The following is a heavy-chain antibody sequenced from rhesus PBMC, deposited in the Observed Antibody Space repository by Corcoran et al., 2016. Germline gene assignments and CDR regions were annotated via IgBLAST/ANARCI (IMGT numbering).Heavy chain of an antibody. Sequence: QVQLQESGPGLVKPSETLSRTCAVSGASIRSYWWTGIRQPPGKGLEWIGEINGNDGYTHYKPSLKSRVTISKDASNSQFSLKLSSVTAADTAVYYCVRDPDYGTFDYWGQGVLVTVSS. CDR2: INGNDGYT. CDR3: VRDPDYGTFDY. V-gene: IGHV4-80*01. J-gene: IGHJ4*01. CDR1: GASIRSYW. D-gene: IGHD4-29*01.